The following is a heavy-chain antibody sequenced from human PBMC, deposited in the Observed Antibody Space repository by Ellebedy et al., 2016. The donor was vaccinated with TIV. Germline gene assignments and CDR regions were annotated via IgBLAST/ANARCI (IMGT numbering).Heavy chain of an antibody. CDR3: TRYYANSGPNDF. J-gene: IGHJ4*02. D-gene: IGHD3-22*01. CDR2: IKQDGSEK. Sequence: GESLKISCAASGFTFNSHWMSWVRQAPGKGLEWVANIKQDGSEKRYVDSVKDRFTISRDNAVNSLYLQMNSLRVEDTALYYCTRYYANSGPNDFWGQGTLVTVSS. V-gene: IGHV3-7*01. CDR1: GFTFNSHW.